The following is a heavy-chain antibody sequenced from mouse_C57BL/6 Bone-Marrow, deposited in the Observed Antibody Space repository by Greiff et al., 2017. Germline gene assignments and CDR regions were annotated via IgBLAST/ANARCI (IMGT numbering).Heavy chain of an antibody. Sequence: EVKVVESGGDLVKPGGSLKLSCAASGFTFSSYGMSWVRQTPDKRLEWVATISSGGSYTYYPDSVKGRFTISRDNAKNTLYLQMSSLKSEDTAMYYCARGYYDYDGDAMDYWGQGTSVTVSS. CDR2: ISSGGSYT. D-gene: IGHD2-4*01. CDR3: ARGYYDYDGDAMDY. J-gene: IGHJ4*01. CDR1: GFTFSSYG. V-gene: IGHV5-6*01.